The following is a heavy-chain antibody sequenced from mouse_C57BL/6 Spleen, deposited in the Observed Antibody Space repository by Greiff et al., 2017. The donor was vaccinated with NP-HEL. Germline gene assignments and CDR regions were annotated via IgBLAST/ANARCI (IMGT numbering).Heavy chain of an antibody. Sequence: QVQLKQPGAELVRPGSSVKLSCKASGYTFTSYWMDWVKQRPGQGLEWIGNIYPSDSETHYNQKFKDTATLTVAKSSSAAYMQLSSLTAEDSAVYYGARNWDLVFAYWGQGTLVTVSA. CDR1: GYTFTSYW. V-gene: IGHV1-61*01. CDR3: ARNWDLVFAY. D-gene: IGHD4-1*01. CDR2: IYPSDSET. J-gene: IGHJ3*01.